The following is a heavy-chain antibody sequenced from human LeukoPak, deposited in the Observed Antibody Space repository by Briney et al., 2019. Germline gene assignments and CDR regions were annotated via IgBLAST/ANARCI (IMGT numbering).Heavy chain of an antibody. CDR3: AKDTLSSGSVFDY. CDR1: GFTFSSSW. Sequence: GGSLRLSCAASGFTFSSSWMAWVRQAPGKGLEWVGNIKEDGTAKNYVVSVRGRFTISRDNAKNSLYLQMNSLRAEDTALYYCAKDTLSSGSVFDYWGQGTLVTVSS. CDR2: IKEDGTAK. V-gene: IGHV3-7*03. D-gene: IGHD3-10*01. J-gene: IGHJ4*02.